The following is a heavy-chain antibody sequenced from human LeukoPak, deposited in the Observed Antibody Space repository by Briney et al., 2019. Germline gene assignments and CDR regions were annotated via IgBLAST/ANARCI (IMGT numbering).Heavy chain of an antibody. CDR3: ARTYYYDSSGSFDY. V-gene: IGHV1-2*02. CDR2: INPNSGGT. Sequence: ASVKVSCKASGYTFTGYYMHWVRQAPGQGLEWMGWINPNSGGTNYAQKFQGRVTMTRDTSISTAYMELNRLRSDDTAVYYCARTYYYDSSGSFDYWGQGTLVTVSS. J-gene: IGHJ4*02. D-gene: IGHD3-22*01. CDR1: GYTFTGYY.